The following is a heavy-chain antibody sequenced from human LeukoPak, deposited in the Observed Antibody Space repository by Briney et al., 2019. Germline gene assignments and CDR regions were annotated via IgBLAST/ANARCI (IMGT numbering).Heavy chain of an antibody. CDR1: GFTFSTFA. CDR3: ARGTMVRGVLDY. Sequence: GGSLRLSCAASGFTFSTFAMIWVRQPPGKGLEWVSSISSSSSYIYYADSVKGRFTISRDNAKNSLYLQMNSLRAEDTAVYYCARGTMVRGVLDYWGQGTLVTVSS. CDR2: ISSSSSYI. D-gene: IGHD3-10*01. V-gene: IGHV3-21*01. J-gene: IGHJ4*02.